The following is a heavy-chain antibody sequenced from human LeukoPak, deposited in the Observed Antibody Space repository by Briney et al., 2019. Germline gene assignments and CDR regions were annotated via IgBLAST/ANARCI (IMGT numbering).Heavy chain of an antibody. CDR2: ISGSSSYI. V-gene: IGHV3-21*01. Sequence: SGGSLRLSCAASGFTFSSYSMTWVRQAPGKGLEWVSSISGSSSYIYYADSVKGRFTISRDNAKNSLYLQMNSLRAEDTAVYYCARKRIGVLNWFDPWGQGTLVTVSS. CDR3: ARKRIGVLNWFDP. CDR1: GFTFSSYS. J-gene: IGHJ5*02. D-gene: IGHD3-22*01.